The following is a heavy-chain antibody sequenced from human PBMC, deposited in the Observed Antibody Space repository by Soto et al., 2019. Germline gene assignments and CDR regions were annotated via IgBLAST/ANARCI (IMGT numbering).Heavy chain of an antibody. CDR1: GGSISSSNW. CDR3: ARVSGSYYYGMDV. J-gene: IGHJ6*02. Sequence: QVQLQESGPGLVKPSGTLSLTCAVSGGSISSSNWWSWVRQPPGKGLEWIGEIYHSGSTDYNPSLQSRVTISVDKSKNQFSLKLSSVTAADTAVYYCARVSGSYYYGMDVWGQGTTVTVSS. CDR2: IYHSGST. V-gene: IGHV4-4*02. D-gene: IGHD1-26*01.